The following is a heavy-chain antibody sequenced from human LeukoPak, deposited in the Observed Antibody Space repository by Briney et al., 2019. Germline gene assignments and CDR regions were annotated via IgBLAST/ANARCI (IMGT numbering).Heavy chain of an antibody. V-gene: IGHV4-59*01. Sequence: PSETLSLTCTVSGGSISSYYWSWIRQPPGKGLEWIGYIYYSGSTNYNPSLKSRVTISVDTSKNQFSLKLSSVTAADTAVYYCARGEKYSSSWSVVWFDPWGQGTLVTVSS. CDR3: ARGEKYSSSWSVVWFDP. CDR1: GGSISSYY. J-gene: IGHJ5*02. CDR2: IYYSGST. D-gene: IGHD6-13*01.